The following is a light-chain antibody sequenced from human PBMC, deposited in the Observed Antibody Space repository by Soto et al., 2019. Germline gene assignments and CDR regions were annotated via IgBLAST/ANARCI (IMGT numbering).Light chain of an antibody. J-gene: IGKJ1*01. V-gene: IGKV1-5*01. CDR1: QSVSGW. CDR2: DAS. Sequence: DIQMTQSASTLAASVGDPVPVTCRASQSVSGWLAWYQQKPGEATKLLIYDASALPRGVPSRFSGSGSGTKFTLTIASLQPDDFATYYCQQYETFSGTFGPGTKVDI. CDR3: QQYETFSGT.